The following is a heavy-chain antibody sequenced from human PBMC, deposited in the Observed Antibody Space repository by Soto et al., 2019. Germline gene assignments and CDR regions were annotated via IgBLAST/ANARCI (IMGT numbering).Heavy chain of an antibody. Sequence: DVQLVESGGGLVKPGGSLRLSCAASGFNFSTYGRNWVRQAPGKGLEWVSSISSKGSYIYYTPSVKGRFTISRDNAKNSVYLQMNSLRAEDTAVYYCGRDRSHYAGVGKIDPWGQGTLVAVSS. D-gene: IGHD3-10*01. CDR3: GRDRSHYAGVGKIDP. CDR1: GFNFSTYG. CDR2: ISSKGSYI. J-gene: IGHJ5*02. V-gene: IGHV3-21*02.